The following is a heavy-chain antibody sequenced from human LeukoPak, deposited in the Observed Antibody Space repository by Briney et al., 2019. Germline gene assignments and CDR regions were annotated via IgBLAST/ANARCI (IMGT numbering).Heavy chain of an antibody. CDR2: ISGSGGNT. CDR3: ARRAGAYSHPYDY. Sequence: HPGGSLRLSCAASGFTFSSYAMSWVRQAPGKGLEWVSAISGSGGNTHYTDSVKGRFTISRDNSKNTLYLQMNSLRAEDTAVYYCARRAGAYSHPYDYWGQGTLVTVSS. J-gene: IGHJ4*02. CDR1: GFTFSSYA. D-gene: IGHD4/OR15-4a*01. V-gene: IGHV3-23*01.